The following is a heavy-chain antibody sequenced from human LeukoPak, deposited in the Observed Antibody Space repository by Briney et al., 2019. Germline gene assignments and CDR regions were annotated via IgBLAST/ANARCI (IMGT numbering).Heavy chain of an antibody. Sequence: SETLSLTRTVSGGSISSYYWSWIRQPPGKGLEWIGYIYYSGSTNYNPSLKSRVTISVDTSKNQFSLKLSSVTAADTAVYYCARQRSSGSIINRWGQGTLVTVSS. D-gene: IGHD6-19*01. CDR1: GGSISSYY. V-gene: IGHV4-59*08. CDR3: ARQRSSGSIINR. J-gene: IGHJ5*02. CDR2: IYYSGST.